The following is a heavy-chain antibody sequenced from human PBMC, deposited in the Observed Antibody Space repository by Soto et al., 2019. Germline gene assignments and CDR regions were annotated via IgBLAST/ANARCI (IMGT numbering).Heavy chain of an antibody. J-gene: IGHJ1*01. CDR2: AYYRSEWFH. V-gene: IGHV6-1*01. Sequence: SQTLSLTCFISGDDVSNNRAAWNWIRQSPSRGLECLGRAYYRSEWFHYFATGMEGRLTIQTDTSKNQVSLHLNFVTPEDSAIYFCARDTGPYTEYFSXWGQATPVTVSX. CDR1: GDDVSNNRAA. CDR3: ARDTGPYTEYFSX. D-gene: IGHD2-8*02.